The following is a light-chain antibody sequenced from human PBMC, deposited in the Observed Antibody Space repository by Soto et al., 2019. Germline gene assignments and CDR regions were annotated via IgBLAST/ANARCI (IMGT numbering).Light chain of an antibody. CDR2: AAS. V-gene: IGKV1-12*01. Sequence: HIPHSPDSLSASLGYIVTITCLASQGIGSWLAWYQQKPGKGPNLLIYAASSLESGVPSRFSGSGSGTDFTLTISSLQPEDFATYYCQQDDSYPQTFGQGTKVDIK. CDR1: QGIGSW. CDR3: QQDDSYPQT. J-gene: IGKJ1*01.